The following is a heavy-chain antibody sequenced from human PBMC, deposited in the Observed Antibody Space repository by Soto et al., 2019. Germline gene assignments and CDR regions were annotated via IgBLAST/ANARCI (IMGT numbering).Heavy chain of an antibody. V-gene: IGHV4-39*01. Sequence: PSETLSLTCTVSGGSISRSSDYWGWIRQPPGKGLEWIGSIYYSGSTYYNPSLKSRVTISVDTSKNQFSLKLSSVTAADTAVYYCARSYYYGSGNWFDPWGQGTLVTVSS. D-gene: IGHD3-10*01. J-gene: IGHJ5*02. CDR1: GGSISRSSDY. CDR3: ARSYYYGSGNWFDP. CDR2: IYYSGST.